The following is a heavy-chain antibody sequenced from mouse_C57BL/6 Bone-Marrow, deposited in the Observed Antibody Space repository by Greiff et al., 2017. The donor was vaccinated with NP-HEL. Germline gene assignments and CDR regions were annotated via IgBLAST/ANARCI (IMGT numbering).Heavy chain of an antibody. D-gene: IGHD2-5*01. J-gene: IGHJ3*01. CDR2: IYPGNSDT. CDR1: GYTFTSYW. V-gene: IGHV1-5*01. Sequence: EVQLQQSGTVLARPGASVKMSCKTSGYTFTSYWMHWVKQRPGQGLEWIGAIYPGNSDTSYNQKFKGKAKLTAVTSASTAYMELSSLTNEDSAVYYCTRESVYSNGAFAYWGQGTLVTVSA. CDR3: TRESVYSNGAFAY.